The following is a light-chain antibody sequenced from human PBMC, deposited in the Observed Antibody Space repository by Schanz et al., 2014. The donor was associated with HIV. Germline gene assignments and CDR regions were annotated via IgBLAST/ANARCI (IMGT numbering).Light chain of an antibody. CDR1: SSDIGAYNY. CDR3: SSASSYTPITSLV. Sequence: QSVLTQPPSASGSPGQSVTISCTGTSSDIGAYNYVSWYQHHPGKAPQLIICDVNRRPSGVPDRFSGFKSGDTASLTISGLQAEDEADYHCSSASSYTPITSLVFGGGTKLTVL. CDR2: DVN. J-gene: IGLJ3*02. V-gene: IGLV2-8*01.